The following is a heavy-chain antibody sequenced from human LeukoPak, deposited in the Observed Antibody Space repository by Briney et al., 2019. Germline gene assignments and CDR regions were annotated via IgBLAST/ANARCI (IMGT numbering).Heavy chain of an antibody. D-gene: IGHD2-15*01. CDR1: EYRFSSYW. J-gene: IGHJ4*02. Sequence: GESLKISCKGSEYRFSSYWIAWVRQMPGKGLEWMGIIYPGDSDTRYSPSFQGQVTISADKSIATAYLQWSSLKASDTAIYYCARIDTSSYYYFDYWGQGTLVTVSS. CDR3: ARIDTSSYYYFDY. V-gene: IGHV5-51*01. CDR2: IYPGDSDT.